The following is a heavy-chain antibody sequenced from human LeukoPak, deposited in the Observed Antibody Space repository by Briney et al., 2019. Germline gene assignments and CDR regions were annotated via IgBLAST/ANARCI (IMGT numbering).Heavy chain of an antibody. CDR2: IRYDGSKK. D-gene: IGHD3-16*02. V-gene: IGHV3-30*02. J-gene: IGHJ4*02. CDR3: AKDGGYDYDSGGHLSFFDN. CDR1: RFPFSTYG. Sequence: AGGSLRLSCAASRFPFSTYGMHWVRRAPGKGLEWVTFIRYDGSKKYYADSGKGRFTISRDNSKNTVYLQINSLTAEDTSVYYCAKDGGYDYDSGGHLSFFDNWGQGTLVTVSS.